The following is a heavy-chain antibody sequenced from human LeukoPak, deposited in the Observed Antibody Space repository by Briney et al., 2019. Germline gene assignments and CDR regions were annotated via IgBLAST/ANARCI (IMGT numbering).Heavy chain of an antibody. CDR3: ARVEAWQWLARLDPSPFDH. CDR2: ISSTSSYI. CDR1: GFTFSSYS. Sequence: GGSLRLSCTASGFTFSSYSMNWVRQAPGKGLEWVSSISSTSSYIYYADSMKGRFTISRDDAKNSLCLQMNSLRAEDTAVYYCARVEAWQWLARLDPSPFDHWGQGTLVTVSS. J-gene: IGHJ4*02. D-gene: IGHD6-19*01. V-gene: IGHV3-21*01.